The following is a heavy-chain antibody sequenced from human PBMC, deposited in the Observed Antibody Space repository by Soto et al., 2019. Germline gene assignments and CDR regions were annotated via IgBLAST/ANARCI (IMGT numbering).Heavy chain of an antibody. Sequence: QVQLVQSGVEVKKPGASVKVSCKASGYTFIGNVITGVRQAPGQGLEGLGWISGKNGNTNYAQKLQGRVTLTTATSTSTAYMELRSLRSDDTAVYYCARVSSSIVVVPDYGMDVWGQGTTVTVSS. J-gene: IGHJ6*02. D-gene: IGHD2-15*01. CDR3: ARVSSSIVVVPDYGMDV. CDR1: GYTFIGNV. CDR2: ISGKNGNT. V-gene: IGHV1-18*04.